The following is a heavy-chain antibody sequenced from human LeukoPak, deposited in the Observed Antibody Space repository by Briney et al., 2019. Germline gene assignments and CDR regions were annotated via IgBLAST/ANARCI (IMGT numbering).Heavy chain of an antibody. Sequence: PGGSLRLSCAASGFTFSNYAMSWVRQVPGKGLEWVSAISGGSSAIYYADYVKGRFTISRDNSKNTLYLQMNSLRAEDTAVYYCARVFWETVNTGYYSDFWGQGTLVTVSS. CDR2: ISGGSSAI. CDR3: ARVFWETVNTGYYSDF. CDR1: GFTFSNYA. J-gene: IGHJ4*02. D-gene: IGHD3-22*01. V-gene: IGHV3-23*01.